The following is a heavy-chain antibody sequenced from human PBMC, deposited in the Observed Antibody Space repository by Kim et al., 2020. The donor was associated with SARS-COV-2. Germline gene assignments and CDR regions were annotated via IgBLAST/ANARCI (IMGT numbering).Heavy chain of an antibody. CDR2: ISGDGGST. CDR3: AKDLSVAGTGDY. CDR1: GFTFDDYA. Sequence: SLILSCSSSGFTFDDYAMHWVRQAPGKGLEWVSLISGDGGSTYYADSVKGRFTISRDNSKNSLYLQMNSLRTEDTALYYCAKDLSVAGTGDYWGQGTLVTVSS. V-gene: IGHV3-43*02. J-gene: IGHJ4*02. D-gene: IGHD6-19*01.